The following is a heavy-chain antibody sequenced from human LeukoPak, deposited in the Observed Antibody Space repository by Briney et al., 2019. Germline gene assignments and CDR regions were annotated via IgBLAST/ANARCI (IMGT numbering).Heavy chain of an antibody. Sequence: PGGSLRLSCAASGFTFSSYAMSWVRQAPGKGLEWVSAISGSGGSTYYADSVRGRFTISRDNSKNTLYLQMNSLRAEDTAVYYCAKANSGSYASFDYWGQGTLVTVSS. CDR2: ISGSGGST. CDR3: AKANSGSYASFDY. J-gene: IGHJ4*02. D-gene: IGHD1-26*01. CDR1: GFTFSSYA. V-gene: IGHV3-23*01.